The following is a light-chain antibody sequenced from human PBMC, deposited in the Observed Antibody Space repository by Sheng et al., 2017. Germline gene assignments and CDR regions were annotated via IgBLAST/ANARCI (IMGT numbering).Light chain of an antibody. CDR2: ETS. CDR3: LQYSPYSGT. CDR1: QSISRW. Sequence: DIQMTQSPSTLSASVGDRVAITCRASQSISRWVAWYQQKPGQAPKLLIYETSTLKSGVPSRFSGSGSGTEFTLTISNLQPGDFATYFCLQYSPYSGTFGQGDQGWKSN. J-gene: IGKJ1*01. V-gene: IGKV1-5*01.